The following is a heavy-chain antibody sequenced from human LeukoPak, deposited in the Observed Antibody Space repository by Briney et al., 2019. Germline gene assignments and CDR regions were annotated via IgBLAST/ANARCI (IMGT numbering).Heavy chain of an antibody. CDR3: AGGYSSSWYDYYYYYGMDV. CDR1: GGSISSYY. J-gene: IGHJ6*02. D-gene: IGHD6-13*01. V-gene: IGHV4-59*01. Sequence: SETLSLTCTVSGGSISSYYWSWIRQPPGKGLEWIGYIYYGGSTNYNPSLKSRVIISVDTSKNQFSLKLSSVTAADTAVYYCAGGYSSSWYDYYYYYGMDVWGQGTTVTVSS. CDR2: IYYGGST.